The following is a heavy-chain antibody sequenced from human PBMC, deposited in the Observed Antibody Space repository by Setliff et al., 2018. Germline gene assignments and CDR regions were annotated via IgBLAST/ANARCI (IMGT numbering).Heavy chain of an antibody. Sequence: SVKVSCKASGGTFSSDVITWVRQAPGQGLEWMGRLIPILRKTNYAENFQGRVSITADGLTNTVHMEVTSLRTEDTAVYYCARELRSPFWHIDYWGQGTLVTVSS. V-gene: IGHV1-69*13. CDR3: ARELRSPFWHIDY. CDR1: GGTFSSDV. D-gene: IGHD3-16*01. CDR2: LIPILRKT. J-gene: IGHJ4*02.